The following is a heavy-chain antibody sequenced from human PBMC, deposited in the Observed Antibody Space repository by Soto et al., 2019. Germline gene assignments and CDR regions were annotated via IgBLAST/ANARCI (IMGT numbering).Heavy chain of an antibody. Sequence: QLQLQESGPGLVKPSETLSLTCTVSGGSISSSSYYWGWIRQPPGKGLEWIGTIYFSGCTYYNPSLKSRVTISVVTSKNQFSLQLSSVTAADTALFYCARRGSGGIAVAGTSFDYWGQGTLVTVSS. V-gene: IGHV4-39*01. D-gene: IGHD6-19*01. CDR2: IYFSGCT. CDR3: ARRGSGGIAVAGTSFDY. CDR1: GGSISSSSYY. J-gene: IGHJ4*02.